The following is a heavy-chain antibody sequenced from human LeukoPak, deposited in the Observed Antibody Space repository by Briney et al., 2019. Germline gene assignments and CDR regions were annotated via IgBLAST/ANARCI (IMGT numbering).Heavy chain of an antibody. J-gene: IGHJ5*02. CDR1: GGSFSGYY. CDR2: INHSGST. D-gene: IGHD5-24*01. Sequence: SETLSLTCAVYGGSFSGYYWSWIRQPPGKGLEWIGEINHSGSTNYNPSLKSRVTISVDTSKNQFSLKLSSVTAADTAVYYCARPRQRRLQSFWFDPWGQGTLVTVSS. V-gene: IGHV4-34*01. CDR3: ARPRQRRLQSFWFDP.